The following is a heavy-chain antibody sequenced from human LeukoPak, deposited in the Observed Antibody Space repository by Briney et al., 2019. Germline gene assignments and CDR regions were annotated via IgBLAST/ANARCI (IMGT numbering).Heavy chain of an antibody. Sequence: ASVKVSCKASGYTFTSYGIIWVRQAPGQGLEWMGWISAYNGNTNYAQKLQGRVTMTTDTSTSTAYMELRSLRSDDTAVYYCARDPGEGPAALSPDYWGQGTLVTVSS. CDR3: ARDPGEGPAALSPDY. CDR1: GYTFTSYG. CDR2: ISAYNGNT. V-gene: IGHV1-18*01. J-gene: IGHJ4*02. D-gene: IGHD2-2*01.